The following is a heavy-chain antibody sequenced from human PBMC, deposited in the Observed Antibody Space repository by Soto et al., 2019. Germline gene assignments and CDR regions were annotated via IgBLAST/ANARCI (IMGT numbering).Heavy chain of an antibody. CDR1: GGSISSGDYY. V-gene: IGHV4-30-4*01. CDR2: IYYSGST. D-gene: IGHD3-22*01. J-gene: IGHJ5*02. CDR3: AGGHYYDSSGWYNWFDP. Sequence: PSETLSLTCTVSGGSISSGDYYWSWIRQPPGKGLEWIGYIYYSGSTYYNPSLKSRVTISVDTSKNQFSLKLSSVTAADTAVYYCAGGHYYDSSGWYNWFDPWGQGTLVTVSS.